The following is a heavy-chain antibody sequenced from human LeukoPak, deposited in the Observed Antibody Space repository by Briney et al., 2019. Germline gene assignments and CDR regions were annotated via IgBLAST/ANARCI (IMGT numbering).Heavy chain of an antibody. CDR1: GGSISSYY. CDR3: ARELKVGAYDAFDI. Sequence: SETLSLTCTVSGGSISSYYWSWIRQPAGKGLEWIGRIYTSGSTNYNPSLKSRVTMSVDTSKNQFSLKLSSVTAADTAVYYCARELKVGAYDAFDIWGQGTMVTVSS. V-gene: IGHV4-4*07. D-gene: IGHD1-26*01. CDR2: IYTSGST. J-gene: IGHJ3*02.